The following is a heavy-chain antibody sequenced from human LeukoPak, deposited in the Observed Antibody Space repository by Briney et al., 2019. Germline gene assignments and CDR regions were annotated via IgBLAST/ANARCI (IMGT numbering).Heavy chain of an antibody. V-gene: IGHV1-46*01. Sequence: ASVKVSCKASGYTFTSNYMHWVRQAPGQGLEWMGIINPSGGSTSYAQKFQGRVTMTRDMSTSTVYMDLSSLRSEDTAVYYCAASGFGFGELPSYFYYYMDVWGKGTTVTISS. CDR2: INPSGGST. CDR3: AASGFGFGELPSYFYYYMDV. D-gene: IGHD3-10*01. CDR1: GYTFTSNY. J-gene: IGHJ6*03.